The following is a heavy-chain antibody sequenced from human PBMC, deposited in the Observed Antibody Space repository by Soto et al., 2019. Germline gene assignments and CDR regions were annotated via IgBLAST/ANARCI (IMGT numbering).Heavy chain of an antibody. Sequence: ASVKVSCKASGYTFTSYDINWVRQATGQGLEWMGWMNVDSGNTNYAQKFQERVTMTRDTSTSTAYMELSSLRSEDTAVYYCAAGRFLEWLSPPHYYYYYMDVWGKGTTVTVSS. CDR3: AAGRFLEWLSPPHYYYYYMDV. J-gene: IGHJ6*03. D-gene: IGHD3-3*01. V-gene: IGHV1-8*01. CDR1: GYTFTSYD. CDR2: MNVDSGNT.